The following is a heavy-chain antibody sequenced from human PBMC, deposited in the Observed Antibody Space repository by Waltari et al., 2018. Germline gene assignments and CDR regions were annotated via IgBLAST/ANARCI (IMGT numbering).Heavy chain of an antibody. CDR2: INHSGST. CDR3: ARGGWLLPRRDFDY. D-gene: IGHD2-15*01. J-gene: IGHJ4*02. V-gene: IGHV4-34*01. CDR1: GGSFSGYY. Sequence: QVQLQQWGAGLLKPSETLSLTCAVYGGSFSGYYWIWIRQPPGKGLEWIGEINHSGSTNYNPSLKSRVTISVDTSKNQFSLKLSSVTAADTAVYYCARGGWLLPRRDFDYWGQGTLVTVSS.